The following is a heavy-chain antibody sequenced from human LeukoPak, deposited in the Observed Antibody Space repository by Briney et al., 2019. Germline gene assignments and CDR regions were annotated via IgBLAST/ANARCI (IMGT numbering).Heavy chain of an antibody. CDR2: IYYSGST. CDR3: ARYPDYYGSAYFDY. J-gene: IGHJ4*02. Sequence: SETLSLTCTVSGGSINSSSYSWGWIRQPPGKGLEWIGSIYYSGSTYYNPSLKSRVTISVDTSKNQFSLKLSSVTAADTAVYYCARYPDYYGSAYFDYWGQGTLVTVSS. V-gene: IGHV4-39*01. D-gene: IGHD3-10*01. CDR1: GGSINSSSYS.